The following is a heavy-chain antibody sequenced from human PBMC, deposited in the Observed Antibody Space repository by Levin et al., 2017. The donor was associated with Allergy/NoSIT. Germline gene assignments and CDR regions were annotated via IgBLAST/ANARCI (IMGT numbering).Heavy chain of an antibody. Sequence: GESLKISCKVSGYTLTELSMHWVRQAPGKGLEWMGGFDPEDGETIYAQKFQGRVTMTEDTSTDTAYMELSSLRSEDTAVYYCATVADYDILTGYYTPFDYWGQGTLVTVSS. J-gene: IGHJ4*02. CDR2: FDPEDGET. D-gene: IGHD3-9*01. CDR1: GYTLTELS. V-gene: IGHV1-24*01. CDR3: ATVADYDILTGYYTPFDY.